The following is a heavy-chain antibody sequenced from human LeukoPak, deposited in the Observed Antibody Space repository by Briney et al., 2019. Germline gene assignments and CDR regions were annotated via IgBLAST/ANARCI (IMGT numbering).Heavy chain of an antibody. Sequence: SETLSLTCTVSGGSISSGDYYWSWIRQPPGKGLEWIGYIYYSGSTYDNPSLKSRVTISVHTSKNQFSLRLSSVTAADTAVYYCARDTPPDTLFDPWGQGTLVTVSS. CDR1: GGSISSGDYY. D-gene: IGHD1-14*01. V-gene: IGHV4-30-4*08. CDR3: ARDTPPDTLFDP. CDR2: IYYSGST. J-gene: IGHJ5*02.